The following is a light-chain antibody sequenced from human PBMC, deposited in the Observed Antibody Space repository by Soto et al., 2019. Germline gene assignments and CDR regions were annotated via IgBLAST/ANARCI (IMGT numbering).Light chain of an antibody. CDR3: SSYAGSDNFVV. J-gene: IGLJ2*01. Sequence: QSALTQPRSVSGSPGQSVTISCTGTSSDVGGYNYVSWYQQHPGKAPKLMIYEVFKRPSGVPDRFSGSKSGNAASLTVSGLQADDEADYYCSSYAGSDNFVVFGGGTQLTVL. CDR1: SSDVGGYNY. V-gene: IGLV2-11*01. CDR2: EVF.